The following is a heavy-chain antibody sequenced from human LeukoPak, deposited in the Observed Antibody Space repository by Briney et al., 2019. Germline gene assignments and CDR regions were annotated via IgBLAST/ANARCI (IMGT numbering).Heavy chain of an antibody. Sequence: VKVSFKASGGTFSSYAISWVRQAPGQGVEWMGGIIPIFGTANYSQKFQGTLTITADESTSTAYMELSSLRSEDTAVYYCARDYDFWSGYSSQYYYYYMDVWGKGTTVTVSS. CDR2: IIPIFGTA. V-gene: IGHV1-69*13. CDR3: ARDYDFWSGYSSQYYYYYMDV. J-gene: IGHJ6*03. D-gene: IGHD3-3*01. CDR1: GGTFSSYA.